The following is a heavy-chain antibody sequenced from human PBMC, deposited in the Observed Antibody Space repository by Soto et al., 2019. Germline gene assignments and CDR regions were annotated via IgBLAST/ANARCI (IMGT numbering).Heavy chain of an antibody. V-gene: IGHV3-48*02. CDR1: GFTFSTYS. J-gene: IGHJ6*02. CDR2: MGGSNTTR. D-gene: IGHD2-21*01. Sequence: GGSLRLSCASSGFTFSTYSMNWVRQAPGKGLEWISHMGGSNTTRYYADSVKGRFTISRDNAKNSLYLQMNSLRDEDTAVYYCAREPTTRAYRGSGMDVWGQGTTVPVSS. CDR3: AREPTTRAYRGSGMDV.